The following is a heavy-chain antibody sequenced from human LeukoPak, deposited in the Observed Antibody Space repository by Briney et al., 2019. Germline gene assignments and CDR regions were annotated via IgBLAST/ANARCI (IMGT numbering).Heavy chain of an antibody. CDR3: AKDQSSGWYGYSDY. J-gene: IGHJ4*02. CDR2: ISGSGGNT. Sequence: GGSLRLSCAASGFTFSSYAMSWVRQAPGKGLESVSAISGSGGNTYYADSVKGRFTISRDNSKNTLYLQMNSLRAEDTAVYYCAKDQSSGWYGYSDYWGQGTLVTVSS. CDR1: GFTFSSYA. V-gene: IGHV3-23*01. D-gene: IGHD6-19*01.